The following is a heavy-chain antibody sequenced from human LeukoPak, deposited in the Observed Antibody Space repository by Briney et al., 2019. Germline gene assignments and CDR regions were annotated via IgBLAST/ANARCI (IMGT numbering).Heavy chain of an antibody. V-gene: IGHV1-2*02. D-gene: IGHD4-17*01. J-gene: IGHJ4*02. CDR2: INPNSGGT. CDR3: ASSNDYGDYYDYV. Sequence: ASVKVSCKASGYTFTGYYMHWVRQAPGQGLEWMGWINPNSGGTYYAQKFQGRVTMTSDTSISTAYMELSRLRSDNTAVYYCASSNDYGDYYDYVWGQGTLVTVSS. CDR1: GYTFTGYY.